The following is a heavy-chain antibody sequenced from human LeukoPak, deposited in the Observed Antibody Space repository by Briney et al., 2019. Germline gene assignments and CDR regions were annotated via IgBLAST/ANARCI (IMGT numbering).Heavy chain of an antibody. CDR1: GFTFSSYG. CDR3: AKDFYGSGSYLFDY. Sequence: GGFLRLSCAASGFTFSSYGMHWVRQAPGKGLEWVAVISYDGSNKYYADSVKGRFTISRGNSKNTLYLQMNSLRAEDTAVYYCAKDFYGSGSYLFDYWGQGTLVTVSS. J-gene: IGHJ4*02. CDR2: ISYDGSNK. V-gene: IGHV3-30*18. D-gene: IGHD3-10*01.